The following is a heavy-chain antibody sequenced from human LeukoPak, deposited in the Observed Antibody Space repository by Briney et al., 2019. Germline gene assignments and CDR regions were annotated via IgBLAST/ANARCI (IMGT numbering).Heavy chain of an antibody. CDR2: ISYDVSNK. Sequence: GRSLRLSCAASGFTFSTYGMHWVRQAPGKGLEWVAVISYDVSNKYYADSVKGRSTISRDNSKNTLYLQMNSLRVGDTAVYYCAKSFGYSRSWFDNWGQGTLVTVSS. CDR1: GFTFSTYG. D-gene: IGHD6-13*01. V-gene: IGHV3-30*18. CDR3: AKSFGYSRSWFDN. J-gene: IGHJ4*02.